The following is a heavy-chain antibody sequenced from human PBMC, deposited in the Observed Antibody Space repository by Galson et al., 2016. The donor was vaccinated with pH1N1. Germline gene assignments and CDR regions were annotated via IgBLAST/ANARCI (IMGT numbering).Heavy chain of an antibody. Sequence: SLRLSCAASGFTFSHYAMHWVRRAPGKGLEWVVVISYVESNKDYADSVKGRFTVSRDNSKNTLYLQMNSLRAEDTALYYCARDHVYGDYFERFFDLWGRGTLVTVSS. D-gene: IGHD4-17*01. J-gene: IGHJ2*01. CDR1: GFTFSHYA. CDR3: ARDHVYGDYFERFFDL. CDR2: ISYVESNK. V-gene: IGHV3-30-3*01.